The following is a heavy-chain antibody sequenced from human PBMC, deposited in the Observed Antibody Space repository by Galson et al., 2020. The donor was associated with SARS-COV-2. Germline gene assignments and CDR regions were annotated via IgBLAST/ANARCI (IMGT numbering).Heavy chain of an antibody. CDR3: TRINGGDYYDRSGYYNGWFDP. V-gene: IGHV4-59*01. CDR1: GGSISGYY. CDR2: VYNTWNP. J-gene: IGHJ5*02. D-gene: IGHD3-22*01. Sequence: ETSETLSLTCTVSGGSISGYYWSWIRQPPGKGLEWIAYVYNTWNPNYNPSLKSRVTISVDTSKNQLSLKLSSVTAADTAVYYCTRINGGDYYDRSGYYNGWFDPWGQGTQVTVSS.